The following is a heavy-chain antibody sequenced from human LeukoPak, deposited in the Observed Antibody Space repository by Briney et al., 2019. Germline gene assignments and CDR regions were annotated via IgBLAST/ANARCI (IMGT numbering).Heavy chain of an antibody. CDR2: IIPIFGTA. V-gene: IGHV1-69*05. Sequence: SVKVSCKASGGTFSSYAISWVRQAPGQGLEWMGGIIPIFGTANYAQKFQGRVTITTDESTSTAYMELSSLRSEDTAVYYCARMHYDFWSGYPKPPYYFDCWGQGTLVTVSS. D-gene: IGHD3-3*01. CDR3: ARMHYDFWSGYPKPPYYFDC. CDR1: GGTFSSYA. J-gene: IGHJ4*02.